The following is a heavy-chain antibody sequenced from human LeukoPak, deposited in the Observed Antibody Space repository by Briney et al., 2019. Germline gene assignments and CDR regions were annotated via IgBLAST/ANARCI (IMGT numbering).Heavy chain of an antibody. CDR2: INWNGGST. D-gene: IGHD3-22*01. CDR1: GFTFDDYG. V-gene: IGHV3-20*04. Sequence: AGSLRLSCAGSGFTFDDYGMSWVRQAAGKGLEWVCGINWNGGSTGYADSVKGRFTISRDNAKNSLYLQMNSLRAEDTALYYCARDYYYDSSGYYKAFDYWGQGTLVTVSS. CDR3: ARDYYYDSSGYYKAFDY. J-gene: IGHJ4*02.